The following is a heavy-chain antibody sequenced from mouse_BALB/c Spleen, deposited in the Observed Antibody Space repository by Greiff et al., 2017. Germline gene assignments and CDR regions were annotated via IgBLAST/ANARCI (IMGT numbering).Heavy chain of an antibody. V-gene: IGHV1S56*01. CDR3: ARIYYDYRGFAY. CDR1: GYTFTRYY. J-gene: IGHJ3*01. Sequence: QVQLQQSGPELVKPGASVKMSCKASGYTFTRYYIHWVKQRPGQGLEWIGWIYPGDGSTKYNEKFKGKTTLTADKSSSTAYMLLSSLTSEDSAIYFCARIYYDYRGFAYWGQGTLVTVSA. D-gene: IGHD2-4*01. CDR2: IYPGDGST.